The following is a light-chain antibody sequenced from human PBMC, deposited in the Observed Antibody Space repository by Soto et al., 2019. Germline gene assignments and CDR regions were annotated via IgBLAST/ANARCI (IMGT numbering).Light chain of an antibody. CDR1: QGISSW. Sequence: DIQMTQSPSSVSASVGDRVTITCRASQGISSWLAWYQQKPGKAPKLLIYAASSLQSGVQSRFSGSGSETDFTLTISSLQPEDFATYSCKQSYSTTWTFGQGTKVDIK. CDR3: KQSYSTTWT. V-gene: IGKV1-12*01. J-gene: IGKJ1*01. CDR2: AAS.